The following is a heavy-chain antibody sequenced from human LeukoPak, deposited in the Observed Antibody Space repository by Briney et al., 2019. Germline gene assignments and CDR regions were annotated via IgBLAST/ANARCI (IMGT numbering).Heavy chain of an antibody. Sequence: GGSLRLSCAASGFTFDDYAMHWVRQAPGKGLEWVSGISWNSGSIGYADSVKGRFTISRDNAKNSLYLQMNSLRAEDTALYYCAKGGAPGYGGSYWYFDLWGRGTLVTVSS. CDR1: GFTFDDYA. CDR2: ISWNSGSI. J-gene: IGHJ2*01. V-gene: IGHV3-9*01. D-gene: IGHD4-23*01. CDR3: AKGGAPGYGGSYWYFDL.